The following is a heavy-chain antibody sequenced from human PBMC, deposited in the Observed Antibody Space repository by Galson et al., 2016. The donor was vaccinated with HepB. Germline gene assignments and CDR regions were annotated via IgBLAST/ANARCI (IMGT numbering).Heavy chain of an antibody. CDR3: VREGGRGGGSP. CDR2: IKQDGSEK. CDR1: GFTFTSYW. Sequence: SLRLSCAASGFTFTSYWMSWARQPPGKGLEWVANIKQDGSEKNYVDSVKGRFTISRDNAKNSLYLQMNSLRAENTAGCYCVREGGRGGGSPWGQGALVTVSS. V-gene: IGHV3-7*03. J-gene: IGHJ5*02. D-gene: IGHD3-16*01.